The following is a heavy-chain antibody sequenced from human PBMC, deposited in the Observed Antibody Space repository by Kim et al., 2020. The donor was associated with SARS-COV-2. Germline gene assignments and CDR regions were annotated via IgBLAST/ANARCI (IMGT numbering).Heavy chain of an antibody. J-gene: IGHJ6*02. V-gene: IGHV3-30*07. D-gene: IGHD1-26*01. Sequence: KGRFTIPRDKSKTTLYLQMNSLRAEDTAVYYCARVQEGATTDYYDYGIDVWGQGTTVTVSS. CDR3: ARVQEGATTDYYDYGIDV.